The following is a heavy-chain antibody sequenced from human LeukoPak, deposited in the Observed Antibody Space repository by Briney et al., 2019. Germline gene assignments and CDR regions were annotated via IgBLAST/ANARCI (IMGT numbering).Heavy chain of an antibody. D-gene: IGHD4-17*01. J-gene: IGHJ4*02. CDR3: GRVMWIDYGDYVSHYSFDY. V-gene: IGHV1-18*01. Sequence: ASVKVSCKASGYTFTSYGISWVRQAPGQGLEWMGWISAYNGNTNYAQKLQGRVTMTTDTSTSTAYMELRSLRSDDTAVYYCGRVMWIDYGDYVSHYSFDYGGKGTLATVSS. CDR1: GYTFTSYG. CDR2: ISAYNGNT.